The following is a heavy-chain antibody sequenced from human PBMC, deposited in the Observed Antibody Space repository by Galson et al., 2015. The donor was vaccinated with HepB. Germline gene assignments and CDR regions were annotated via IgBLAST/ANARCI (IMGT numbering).Heavy chain of an antibody. J-gene: IGHJ5*02. V-gene: IGHV1-2*02. CDR1: ANTFTSYY. D-gene: IGHD4-11*01. CDR2: INPNSGDT. Sequence: SVKVSCKASANTFTSYYVHWVRQAPGQGLEWMGWINPNSGDTNYGYKFQGRVTMTRDTSISTVYMELKRLRSDDTAVYYCARDGGYSNYWFDPWGLGTLVTVSS. CDR3: ARDGGYSNYWFDP.